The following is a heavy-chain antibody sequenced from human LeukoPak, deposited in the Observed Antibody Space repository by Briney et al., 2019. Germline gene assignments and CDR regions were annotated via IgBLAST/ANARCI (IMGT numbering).Heavy chain of an antibody. CDR1: GFTFSTYV. CDR3: VRGTGY. V-gene: IGHV3-64D*06. CDR2: ISSNGDNT. J-gene: IGHJ4*02. Sequence: GGSLRLSCSVSGFTFSTYVMHWVRQAPGKGLEYVSAISSNGDNTYYADSVKGRFTISRDNSKNTLYLQMSNLRADDTAVYYCVRGTGYWGQGTLVTVSS.